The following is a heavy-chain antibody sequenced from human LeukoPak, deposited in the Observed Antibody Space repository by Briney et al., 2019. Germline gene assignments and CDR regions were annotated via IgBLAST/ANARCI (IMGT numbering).Heavy chain of an antibody. D-gene: IGHD3-10*01. CDR2: ISSSGSTI. V-gene: IGHV3-48*03. J-gene: IGHJ5*02. CDR1: GFTFSSYE. Sequence: GGSLRLYCAASGFTFSSYEMNWVRQAPGKGLEWVSYISSSGSTIYYADSVKGRFTISSDNAKNSLYLQMNSLRAEDTAVYYCARGGLAFGSGSFNWFDPWGQGTQVTVSS. CDR3: ARGGLAFGSGSFNWFDP.